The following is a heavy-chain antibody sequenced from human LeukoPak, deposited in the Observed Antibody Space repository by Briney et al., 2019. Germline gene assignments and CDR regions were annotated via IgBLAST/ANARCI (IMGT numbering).Heavy chain of an antibody. D-gene: IGHD3-10*01. CDR3: ASDVYYYGSGSSDY. CDR1: GFTFSSYA. Sequence: GRSLRPSCAASGFTFSSYAMHWVRQAPGKGLEWVAVISYDGSNKYYADSVKGRFTISRDNSKNTLYLQMNSLRAEDTAVYYCASDVYYYGSGSSDYWGQGALVTVSS. V-gene: IGHV3-30-3*01. CDR2: ISYDGSNK. J-gene: IGHJ4*02.